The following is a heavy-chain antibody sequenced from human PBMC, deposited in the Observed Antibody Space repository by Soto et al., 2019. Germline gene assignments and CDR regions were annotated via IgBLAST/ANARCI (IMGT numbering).Heavy chain of an antibody. CDR3: ARDTIYYNTTDYSFDH. CDR2: INPSGGST. D-gene: IGHD3-22*01. CDR1: GYPFTTYY. Sequence: QVQLVQSGAEVKKPGASVKVSCKASGYPFTTYYMHWVRQAPGQGLEWMGIINPSGGSTTYAQKFQGRVSMTRDTSTSTLYMELTSLRSKDTAVYYCARDTIYYNTTDYSFDHWGQGTLVTVSS. V-gene: IGHV1-46*03. J-gene: IGHJ4*02.